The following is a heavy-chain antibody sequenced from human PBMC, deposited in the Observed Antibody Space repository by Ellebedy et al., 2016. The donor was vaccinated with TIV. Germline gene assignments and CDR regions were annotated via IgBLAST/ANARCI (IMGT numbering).Heavy chain of an antibody. CDR2: IYTSGST. CDR3: ARDFVYYYYMDV. Sequence: GSLRLXXTVSGGSISSYYWSWIRQPAGKGLEWIGRIYTSGSTNYNPSLKSRVTMSVDTSKNQFSLKLSSVTAADTAVYYCARDFVYYYYMDVWGKGTTVTVSS. D-gene: IGHD3-16*02. J-gene: IGHJ6*03. CDR1: GGSISSYY. V-gene: IGHV4-4*07.